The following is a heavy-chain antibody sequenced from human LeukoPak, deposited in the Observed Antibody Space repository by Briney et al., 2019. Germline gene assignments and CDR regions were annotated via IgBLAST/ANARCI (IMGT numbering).Heavy chain of an antibody. CDR2: ISAYNGNT. Sequence: GASVKVSCKASGYTFTSYGISWVRQAPGHGLEWMGWISAYNGNTNYAQKLQGRVTMTRDTSISTAYMELSRLRSDDTAGYYCASEYSSSSEGSIDYWGQGTLVTVSS. CDR3: ASEYSSSSEGSIDY. D-gene: IGHD6-6*01. CDR1: GYTFTSYG. J-gene: IGHJ4*02. V-gene: IGHV1-18*01.